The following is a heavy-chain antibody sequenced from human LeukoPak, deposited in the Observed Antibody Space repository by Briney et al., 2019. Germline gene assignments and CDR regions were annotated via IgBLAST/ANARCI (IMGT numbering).Heavy chain of an antibody. CDR3: AKDLGWDDYVWGSYRYGWFDP. D-gene: IGHD3-16*02. J-gene: IGHJ5*02. V-gene: IGHV3-23*01. CDR2: ISGSGGST. Sequence: PGGSLRLSCAASGFTFSSYAMSWVRQAPGKGLEWVSAISGSGGSTYYADSVKGRFTISRDNSKNTLYLQMNSLRAEDTAVYYCAKDLGWDDYVWGSYRYGWFDPWGQGTLVTVSS. CDR1: GFTFSSYA.